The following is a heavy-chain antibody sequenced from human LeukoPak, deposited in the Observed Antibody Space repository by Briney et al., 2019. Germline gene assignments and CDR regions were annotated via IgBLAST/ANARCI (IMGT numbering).Heavy chain of an antibody. J-gene: IGHJ4*02. CDR3: TRDRSRAEDD. CDR1: GFTFSGHW. CDR2: INQGGSDK. D-gene: IGHD1-14*01. Sequence: GGSLRLSCAASGFTFSGHWMSWVRQAPGKGLEWVANINQGGSDKYYVDSVKGRFTISRDNANNLLYLQMNSLRGEDKAVYYCTRDRSRAEDDWGQGTLLTVSS. V-gene: IGHV3-7*01.